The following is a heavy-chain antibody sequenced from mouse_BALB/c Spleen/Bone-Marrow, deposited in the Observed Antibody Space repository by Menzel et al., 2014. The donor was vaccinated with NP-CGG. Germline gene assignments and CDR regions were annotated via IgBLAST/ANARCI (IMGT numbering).Heavy chain of an antibody. J-gene: IGHJ3*01. D-gene: IGHD2-1*01. V-gene: IGHV1-53*01. CDR1: GYTFTSYY. Sequence: VQLQQSGAELVKPGASVKLSCKASGYTFTSYYMYWVKRRPGQGLEWIGDINPSNGGTNFNEKFKNKATLTVDKSSSTAYMQLSSLIFEDSAVYYCTRSNGNLIAYRGQGTLVTVSA. CDR2: INPSNGGT. CDR3: TRSNGNLIAY.